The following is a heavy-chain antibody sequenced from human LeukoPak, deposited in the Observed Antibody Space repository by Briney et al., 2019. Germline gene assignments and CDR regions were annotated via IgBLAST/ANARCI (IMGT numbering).Heavy chain of an antibody. J-gene: IGHJ4*02. Sequence: PGGSLRLSCAASGFTFSSYEMNWVRQAPGKGLEWVSYISSSGSTIYYADSVKGRFTISRDNAKNSLYLQMNSLRAEDTALYYCARASGWYGYYFDYWGQGTLVTVSS. V-gene: IGHV3-48*03. CDR1: GFTFSSYE. D-gene: IGHD6-19*01. CDR3: ARASGWYGYYFDY. CDR2: ISSSGSTI.